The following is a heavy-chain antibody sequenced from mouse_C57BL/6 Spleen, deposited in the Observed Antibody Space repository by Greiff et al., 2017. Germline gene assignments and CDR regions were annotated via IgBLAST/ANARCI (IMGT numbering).Heavy chain of an antibody. V-gene: IGHV5-16*01. CDR3: ARDHYGGAMDY. CDR1: GFTFSDYY. CDR2: INYDGSST. Sequence: DVQLVESEGGLVQPGSSMKLSCTASGFTFSDYYMAWVRQVPEKGLEWVANINYDGSSTYYLDSLKSRFIISRDNAKNILYLQMSSLKSEDTATYYCARDHYGGAMDYWGQGTSVTVSS. J-gene: IGHJ4*01. D-gene: IGHD1-2*01.